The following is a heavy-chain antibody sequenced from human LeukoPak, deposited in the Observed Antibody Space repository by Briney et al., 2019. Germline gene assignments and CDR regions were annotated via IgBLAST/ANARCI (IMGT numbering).Heavy chain of an antibody. Sequence: PGGSLRLSCAAFGFTFSNYGMHWVRQAPGKGLEWVAVISYDGSNKYYADSVKGRFTISRDNSKNTLYLQMNSLRAENTAVYYCAKANLGYCSGGSCFAPDYWGQGTLVTVSS. CDR2: ISYDGSNK. V-gene: IGHV3-30*18. J-gene: IGHJ4*02. CDR1: GFTFSNYG. CDR3: AKANLGYCSGGSCFAPDY. D-gene: IGHD2-15*01.